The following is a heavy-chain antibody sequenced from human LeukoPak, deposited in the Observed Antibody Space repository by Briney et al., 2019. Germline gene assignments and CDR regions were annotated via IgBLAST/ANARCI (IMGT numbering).Heavy chain of an antibody. D-gene: IGHD3-22*01. CDR1: GFTFSSYA. V-gene: IGHV3-30-3*01. J-gene: IGHJ4*02. Sequence: GGSLRLSCAASGFTFSSYAMHWVRQAPGKGLEWVAVMSYDGSNKYYADSVKGRFTISRDNSKNTLYLQMNSLRAEDTAVYYCARVLSGYPFTVVDYWGQGTLVTVSS. CDR3: ARVLSGYPFTVVDY. CDR2: MSYDGSNK.